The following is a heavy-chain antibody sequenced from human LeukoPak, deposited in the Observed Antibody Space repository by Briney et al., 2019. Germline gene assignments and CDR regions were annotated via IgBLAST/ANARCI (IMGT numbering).Heavy chain of an antibody. V-gene: IGHV4-59*02. D-gene: IGHD3-16*02. Sequence: SETLSLTCTVSGGSVSGYYWGWIRQPPGKGLEWIGYIYYSGSTNYNPSLKSRVIISVDMSKNQFSLTLTSVTAADTAVYYCARRYRGYYFDYWGQGTLVTVSS. CDR1: GGSVSGYY. J-gene: IGHJ4*02. CDR3: ARRYRGYYFDY. CDR2: IYYSGST.